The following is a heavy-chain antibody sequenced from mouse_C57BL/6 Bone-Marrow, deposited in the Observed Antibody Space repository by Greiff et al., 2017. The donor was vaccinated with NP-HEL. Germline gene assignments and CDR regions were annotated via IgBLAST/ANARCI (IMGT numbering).Heavy chain of an antibody. D-gene: IGHD2-1*01. CDR1: GYTFPSYT. CDR2: INPSSGYT. V-gene: IGHV1-4*01. J-gene: IGHJ2*01. Sequence: VQLQQSGAELARPGASVKMSCKASGYTFPSYTMHWVKQWPGQGLEWIGYINPSSGYTKYNQKFKDKATLTADKSSSTAYMQLSSLTSEDSAVYYCARVLYYVNRFDYWGQGTTLTVSS. CDR3: ARVLYYVNRFDY.